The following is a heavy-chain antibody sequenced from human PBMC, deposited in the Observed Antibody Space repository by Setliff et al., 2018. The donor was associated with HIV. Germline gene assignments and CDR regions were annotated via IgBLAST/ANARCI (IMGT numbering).Heavy chain of an antibody. CDR1: GGSITSYS. J-gene: IGHJ6*02. V-gene: IGHV4-59*01. CDR2: IYYGRRA. D-gene: IGHD3-22*01. Sequence: SLTCSVSGGSITSYSWNWIRHVPGKEVEWIGNIYYGRRANHKPSLKSRVTISADWHRNQFSLELRSVTAADTAVYYCARDFTYDNRGSLTRFAMDVWGQGITVTVSS. CDR3: ARDFTYDNRGSLTRFAMDV.